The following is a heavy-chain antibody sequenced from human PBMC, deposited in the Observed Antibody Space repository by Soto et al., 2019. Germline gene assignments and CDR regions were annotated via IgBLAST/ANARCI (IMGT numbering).Heavy chain of an antibody. V-gene: IGHV5-51*01. D-gene: IGHD2-21*02. CDR1: GYSFTSYW. J-gene: IGHJ4*02. CDR3: ARSKYCGGDCYSRGFDY. CDR2: IYPGDSDT. Sequence: GESLKISCKGSGYSFTSYWIGWVRQMPGKGLEWMGNIYPGDSDTRYSPSFQGQVTISPAKSISTAYLPWSSLKASDTDMYYCARSKYCGGDCYSRGFDYWGQGTLVTVSS.